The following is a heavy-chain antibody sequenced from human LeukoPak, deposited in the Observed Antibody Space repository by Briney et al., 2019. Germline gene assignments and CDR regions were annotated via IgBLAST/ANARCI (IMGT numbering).Heavy chain of an antibody. D-gene: IGHD2-15*01. V-gene: IGHV3-53*01. CDR2: IYSGGST. J-gene: IGHJ5*02. CDR1: GFTVSSNY. CDR3: ARGGDIVDNWFDP. Sequence: PGGSLRLSCAASGFTVSSNYMSWVRQAPGKGLEWVSVIYSGGSTYYADSVKGRFTISRDNSKNTLYLQMNSLRAEDTAVYYCARGGDIVDNWFDPWGQGTLVTVSS.